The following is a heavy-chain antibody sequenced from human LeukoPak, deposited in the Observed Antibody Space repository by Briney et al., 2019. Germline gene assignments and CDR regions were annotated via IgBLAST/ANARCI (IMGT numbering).Heavy chain of an antibody. Sequence: SETLSLTCTVSGGSISSGDYYWSWIRQPPGKGLECIGYIYYSGSTYYNPSLKSRVTISVDTSKNQFSLKLSSVTAADTAVYYCARVRGSGSYHHDAFDIWGLGTMVTVSS. D-gene: IGHD1-26*01. J-gene: IGHJ3*02. CDR2: IYYSGST. V-gene: IGHV4-30-4*01. CDR1: GGSISSGDYY. CDR3: ARVRGSGSYHHDAFDI.